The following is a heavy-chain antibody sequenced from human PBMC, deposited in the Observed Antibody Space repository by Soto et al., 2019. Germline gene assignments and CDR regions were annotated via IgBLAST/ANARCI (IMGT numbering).Heavy chain of an antibody. V-gene: IGHV1-2*04. D-gene: IGHD6-13*01. CDR2: INPNSGGT. Sequence: EASVKVSCKASGYTFTGYYMHWVRQAPGQGLEWMGWINPNSGGTNYAQKFQGWVTMTRDTSISTAYMELSRLRSDDTAVYYCARDTHSSSWYGSYNWFDPWGQGTLVTVSS. CDR3: ARDTHSSSWYGSYNWFDP. CDR1: GYTFTGYY. J-gene: IGHJ5*02.